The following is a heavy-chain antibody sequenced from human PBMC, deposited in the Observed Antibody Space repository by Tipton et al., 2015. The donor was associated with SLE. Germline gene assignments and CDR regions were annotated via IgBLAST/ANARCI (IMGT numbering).Heavy chain of an antibody. J-gene: IGHJ4*02. Sequence: QSGAEVKKPGASVKVSCKASGCTFTSYDINWVRQATGQGLEWMGWMNPNSGNTGYAQKFQGRVTMTRNTSISTAYMELSSLRSEDTAVYYCARGPPYDILTGGANWGQGTLVTVSS. CDR1: GCTFTSYD. CDR3: ARGPPYDILTGGAN. V-gene: IGHV1-8*01. CDR2: MNPNSGNT. D-gene: IGHD3-9*01.